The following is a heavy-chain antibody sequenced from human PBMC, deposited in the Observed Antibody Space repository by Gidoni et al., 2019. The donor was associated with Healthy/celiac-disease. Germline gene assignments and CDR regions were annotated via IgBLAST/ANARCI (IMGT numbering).Heavy chain of an antibody. D-gene: IGHD3-10*01. CDR2: INHSGST. V-gene: IGHV4-34*01. J-gene: IGHJ4*02. Sequence: QVQLQPWGAGLLKPSETLSLTCAVYGGSFSGYYWSWIRQPPGKGLEWIGEINHSGSTNYKSSLKSRVTISVDTSKNQFSLKLSSVTAADTAVYYCARITVLLSFGESSSFDYWGQGTLVTVSS. CDR3: ARITVLLSFGESSSFDY. CDR1: GGSFSGYY.